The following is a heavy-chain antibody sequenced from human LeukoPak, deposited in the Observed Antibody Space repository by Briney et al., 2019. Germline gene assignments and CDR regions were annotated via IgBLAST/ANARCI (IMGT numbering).Heavy chain of an antibody. CDR2: ISSSSSYI. CDR1: GFTFSSYS. J-gene: IGHJ4*02. D-gene: IGHD2-2*01. Sequence: GGSLRLSCAASGFTFSSYSMNWVRQAPGKGLEWVSSISSSSSYIYYADSVKGRFTISRDNAKNPLYLQMNSLRAEDTAVYYCARDAGVVPVGYWGQGTLVTVSS. V-gene: IGHV3-21*01. CDR3: ARDAGVVPVGY.